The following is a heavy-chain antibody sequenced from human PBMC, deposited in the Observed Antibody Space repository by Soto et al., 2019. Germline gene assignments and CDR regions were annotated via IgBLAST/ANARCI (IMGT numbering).Heavy chain of an antibody. J-gene: IGHJ6*02. CDR3: AKFGSSDKYYYYGMDV. V-gene: IGHV3-23*01. CDR1: GFTFSSYA. CDR2: ISGSGGST. Sequence: GGSLRLSCAASGFTFSSYAMSWVRQAPGKGLEWVSAISGSGGSTYYADSVKGRFTISRDNSKNTLYLQMNSLRAEDTAVYYCAKFGSSDKYYYYGMDVWGQGTTGTVSS. D-gene: IGHD2-2*01.